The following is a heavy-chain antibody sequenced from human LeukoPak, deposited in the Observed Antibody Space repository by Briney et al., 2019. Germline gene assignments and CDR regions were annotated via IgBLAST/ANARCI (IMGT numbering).Heavy chain of an antibody. CDR1: GFXFSSSA. V-gene: IGHV3-23*01. Sequence: GGSLRLSCAASGFXFSSSAITWVRQAPGKGLEWVSLISGSGGNTYYADSVKGRLTISRDNSKNTLYLQMNSLRAEDTAVYHCAKGIQCTYWGQGTLVTVSS. J-gene: IGHJ4*02. CDR2: ISGSGGNT. CDR3: AKGIQCTY. D-gene: IGHD2-21*01.